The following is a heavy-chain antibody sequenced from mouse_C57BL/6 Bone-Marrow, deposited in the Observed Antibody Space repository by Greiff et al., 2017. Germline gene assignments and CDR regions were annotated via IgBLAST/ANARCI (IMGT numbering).Heavy chain of an antibody. V-gene: IGHV3-6*01. CDR1: GYSITSGYY. CDR2: ISYDGSN. Sequence: EVKLMESGPGLVKPSQSLSLTCSVTGYSITSGYYWNWIRQFPGNKLEWMGYISYDGSNNYNPSLKNRISITRDTSKNQFFLKLNSVTTEDTATYYCARTGDYGGFAYWGQGTLVTVSA. D-gene: IGHD2-4*01. CDR3: ARTGDYGGFAY. J-gene: IGHJ3*01.